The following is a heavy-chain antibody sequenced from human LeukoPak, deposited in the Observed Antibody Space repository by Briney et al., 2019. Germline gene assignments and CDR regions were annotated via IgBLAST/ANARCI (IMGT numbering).Heavy chain of an antibody. D-gene: IGHD3-16*01. V-gene: IGHV4-38-2*02. J-gene: IGHJ4*02. CDR1: DYYISSGHY. Sequence: PSETLSLTCTVSDYYISSGHYWGWIRQPPGKGLEWIANIHHAGSTYYNPSLKSRVTISVDTSKNQFSLKLSSVTAADTAVYYCARDGRLRDGWGIDYWGQGTLVTVSS. CDR3: ARDGRLRDGWGIDY. CDR2: IHHAGST.